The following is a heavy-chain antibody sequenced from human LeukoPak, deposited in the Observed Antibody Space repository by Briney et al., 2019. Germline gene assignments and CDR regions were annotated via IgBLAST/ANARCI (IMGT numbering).Heavy chain of an antibody. CDR2: IRGGGAGT. D-gene: IGHD3-16*01. Sequence: GGSLRLSCAASEFTFSSFAMSWVRQAPGKGLEWVSYIRGGGAGTLYADSVKGRFTVSRDNSKSTLYLQMNSLRVEDTAVYYYAKCAESYGNDAFDLWGPGTTVTVSS. CDR3: AKCAESYGNDAFDL. J-gene: IGHJ3*01. CDR1: EFTFSSFA. V-gene: IGHV3-23*01.